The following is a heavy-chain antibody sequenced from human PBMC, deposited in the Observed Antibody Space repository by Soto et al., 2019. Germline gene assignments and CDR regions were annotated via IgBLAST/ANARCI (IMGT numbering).Heavy chain of an antibody. CDR3: ARDWAKYCSGGSCYLGAFDI. CDR1: GYTFTSYG. V-gene: IGHV1-18*01. Sequence: QVQLVQSGAEVKKPGASVKVSCKASGYTFTSYGISWVRQAPGQGLEWMGWISAYNGNTNYAQKLQGRVTMTTDTSQSTAYMVMRSLRSDDTAVYYCARDWAKYCSGGSCYLGAFDIWGQGTMVTVSS. J-gene: IGHJ3*02. CDR2: ISAYNGNT. D-gene: IGHD2-15*01.